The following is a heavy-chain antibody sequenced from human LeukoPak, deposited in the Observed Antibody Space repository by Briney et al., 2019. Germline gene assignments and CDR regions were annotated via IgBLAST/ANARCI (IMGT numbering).Heavy chain of an antibody. D-gene: IGHD6-13*01. V-gene: IGHV3-7*01. Sequence: PGGSLRLSCAASRFTFSSYWMAWVRQAPGKGLEWVANINLDGSEKDYVDSLKGRCTISRDDAKNSLYLQLNTLRAEDTAVYYCARDSEKSSSFAFDIWGQGTVVTVSS. CDR3: ARDSEKSSSFAFDI. J-gene: IGHJ3*02. CDR2: INLDGSEK. CDR1: RFTFSSYW.